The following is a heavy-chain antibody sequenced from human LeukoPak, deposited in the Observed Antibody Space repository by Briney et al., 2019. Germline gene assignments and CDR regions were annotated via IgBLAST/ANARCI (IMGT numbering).Heavy chain of an antibody. D-gene: IGHD3-22*01. J-gene: IGHJ4*02. CDR2: MNPNSGNT. Sequence: ASVKVSCKASGYTFTSYDINWVRQATGQGLEWMGWMNPNSGNTGYAQKFQGRVTMTRNTSISTAYMELSSLRSEDTAAYYCARGTGDYYDSSGHIDYWGQGTLVTVSS. CDR1: GYTFTSYD. V-gene: IGHV1-8*01. CDR3: ARGTGDYYDSSGHIDY.